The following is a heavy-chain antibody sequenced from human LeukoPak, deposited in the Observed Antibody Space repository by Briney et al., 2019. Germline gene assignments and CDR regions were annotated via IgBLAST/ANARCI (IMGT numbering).Heavy chain of an antibody. V-gene: IGHV4-34*01. Sequence: SSETLSLTCAVYGGSFSGYYWSWIRQPPGKGLEWIGEINHSGSTNYNPSLKSRVTISVDTSKNQFSLKLSSVTAADTAVYYCARGGYYYDSSGYYSLSAFDYWGQGTLVTVSS. CDR1: GGSFSGYY. CDR2: INHSGST. D-gene: IGHD3-22*01. CDR3: ARGGYYYDSSGYYSLSAFDY. J-gene: IGHJ4*02.